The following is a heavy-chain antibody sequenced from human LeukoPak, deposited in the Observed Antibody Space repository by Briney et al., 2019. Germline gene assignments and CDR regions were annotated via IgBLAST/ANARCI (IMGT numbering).Heavy chain of an antibody. CDR3: ARGDNMVRGVIKAYYYYYMDV. CDR1: RFIFSCEW. D-gene: IGHD3-10*01. J-gene: IGHJ6*03. CDR2: IKQDGSEK. Sequence: PGGSLRLSCAASRFIFSCEWESYVRQAPGKGLEWVANIKQDGSEKYYVDSVKGRFTISRDNAKNSLYLQMNSLRAEDTAVYYCARGDNMVRGVIKAYYYYYMDVWGKGTTVTVSS. V-gene: IGHV3-7*01.